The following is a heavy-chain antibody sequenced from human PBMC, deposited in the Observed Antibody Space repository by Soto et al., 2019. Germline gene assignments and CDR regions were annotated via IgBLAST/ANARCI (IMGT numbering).Heavy chain of an antibody. D-gene: IGHD3-3*01. Sequence: ASVKVSCKASGYTFTGYYMHWVRQAPGQGLEWMGWINPNSGGTNYAQKFQGWVTMTRDTSISTAYMELSRLRSDDTAVYYCARDEVAIFRVGQFPYFDYWGQGTLVTVSS. CDR1: GYTFTGYY. CDR2: INPNSGGT. CDR3: ARDEVAIFRVGQFPYFDY. V-gene: IGHV1-2*04. J-gene: IGHJ4*02.